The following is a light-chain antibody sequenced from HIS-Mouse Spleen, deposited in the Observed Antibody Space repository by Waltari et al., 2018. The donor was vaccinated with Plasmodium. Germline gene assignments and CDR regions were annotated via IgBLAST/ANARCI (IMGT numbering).Light chain of an antibody. V-gene: IGLV2-11*01. CDR1: SSDVGGYNY. J-gene: IGLJ2*01. Sequence: QSALTQPRSVSGSPGQSVTISCTGTSSDVGGYNYVSWYQQHHGKAPKLMFYDVSKRPSGVPDRFSGSKSGNTASLTISGLQAEDEADYYCCSYAGSYTLVFGGGTKLTVL. CDR2: DVS. CDR3: CSYAGSYTLV.